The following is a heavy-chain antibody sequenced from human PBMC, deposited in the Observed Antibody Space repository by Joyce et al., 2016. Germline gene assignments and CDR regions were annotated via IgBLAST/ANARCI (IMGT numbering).Heavy chain of an antibody. J-gene: IGHJ4*02. CDR1: GFTFSSYA. D-gene: IGHD3-9*01. CDR2: ISANGGST. V-gene: IGHV3-64D*06. Sequence: EVHLVESGGGLVQPGGSLRLSCSASGFTFSSYAIHWVRQAPGNGVEYVSVISANGGSTYYAYSVKGRFTISRDNSKNTLYLQMSSLRAEDTAMYYCVKGSTNYDILTAFDYWGQGTLVTVSS. CDR3: VKGSTNYDILTAFDY.